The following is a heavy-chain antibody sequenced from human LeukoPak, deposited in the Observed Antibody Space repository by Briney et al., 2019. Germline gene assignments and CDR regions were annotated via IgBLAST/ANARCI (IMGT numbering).Heavy chain of an antibody. CDR1: GYTFTSYG. V-gene: IGHV1-18*01. J-gene: IGHJ5*02. D-gene: IGHD2-2*01. CDR3: ARSSHIVVVPAAMQRSLFDP. Sequence: ASVKVSCKASGYTFTSYGISWVRQAPGQGVEWMGWISAYNGNTNYAQKLQGRVTMTTETSTTTAYLELRSLRSDDTAVYYCARSSHIVVVPAAMQRSLFDPWGQGTLVTVSS. CDR2: ISAYNGNT.